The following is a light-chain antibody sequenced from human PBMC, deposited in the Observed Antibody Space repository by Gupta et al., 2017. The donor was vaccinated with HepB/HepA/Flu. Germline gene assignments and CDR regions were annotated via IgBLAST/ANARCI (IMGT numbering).Light chain of an antibody. J-gene: IGLJ3*02. CDR1: RSNIGSNT. Sequence: QSVLPQPPSPSGTPGQRASISCSGSRSNIGSNTVNWYQQLPGTAPKLLIYSNNQRPSGVPDRFSGSKSGTSVSLAISGLQSEDEADYYCAAWDDSLNGRLFGGGTKLTVL. V-gene: IGLV1-44*01. CDR2: SNN. CDR3: AAWDDSLNGRL.